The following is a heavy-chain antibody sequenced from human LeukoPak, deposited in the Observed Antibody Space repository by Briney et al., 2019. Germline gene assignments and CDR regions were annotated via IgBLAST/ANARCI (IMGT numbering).Heavy chain of an antibody. CDR1: GFSLNTTDVG. CDR2: IYWDDDK. V-gene: IGHV2-5*02. Sequence: SGPTLVNPTQTLTLTCTFSGFSLNTTDVGVGWIRQPPGKAPEWLALIYWDDDKRYSPSLKNRLTITKDTSKYQVVLTMTNMDPVDTATYYCTHGPYVRSWYPHHWGQGTLVTVSS. D-gene: IGHD6-13*01. CDR3: THGPYVRSWYPHH. J-gene: IGHJ1*01.